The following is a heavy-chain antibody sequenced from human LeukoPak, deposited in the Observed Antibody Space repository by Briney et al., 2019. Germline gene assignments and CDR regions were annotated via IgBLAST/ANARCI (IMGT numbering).Heavy chain of an antibody. V-gene: IGHV3-48*03. CDR1: GFTFSSYE. CDR2: ISSSGSTI. CDR3: CASPYYYDNSGYYHYYYGMDV. Sequence: QAGGSLRLSCAASGFTFSSYEMNWVRQAPGKGLEWVSYISSSGSTIYYADSVKGRFTISRDNAKNSLYLQMNSLRAEDTAVYYCCASPYYYDNSGYYHYYYGMDVWGQGTTVTVSS. D-gene: IGHD3-22*01. J-gene: IGHJ6*02.